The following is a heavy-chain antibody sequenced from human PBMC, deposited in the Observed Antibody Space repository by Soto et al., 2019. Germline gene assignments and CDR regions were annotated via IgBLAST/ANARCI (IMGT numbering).Heavy chain of an antibody. J-gene: IGHJ5*02. D-gene: IGHD3-10*01. CDR2: ISGFNDDT. Sequence: QVQLVQSGAEMKNPGASVKVSCKASGYTFTSYSISWVRQAPGQGLEWMGWISGFNDDTNHAQKLQGRVTMTKDTSTSTAYMELRSLKSDDTAVYYCARSGSYYPARNWFGPWGQGTLVTVSS. V-gene: IGHV1-18*01. CDR1: GYTFTSYS. CDR3: ARSGSYYPARNWFGP.